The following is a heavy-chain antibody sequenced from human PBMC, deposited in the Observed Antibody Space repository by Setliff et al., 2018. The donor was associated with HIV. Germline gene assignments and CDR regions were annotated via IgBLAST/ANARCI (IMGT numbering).Heavy chain of an antibody. Sequence: SETLSLTCAVSGYAINNNFFWGWVRQPPGKGLEWIGSIYHSGSTYYNPSLWGRVTISIDTSKNQFSLKLSSVTAADTAVYYCARQNSGYAPGPFDYWGQGILVTVSS. V-gene: IGHV4-38-2*01. D-gene: IGHD5-12*01. J-gene: IGHJ4*02. CDR3: ARQNSGYAPGPFDY. CDR2: IYHSGST. CDR1: GYAINNNFF.